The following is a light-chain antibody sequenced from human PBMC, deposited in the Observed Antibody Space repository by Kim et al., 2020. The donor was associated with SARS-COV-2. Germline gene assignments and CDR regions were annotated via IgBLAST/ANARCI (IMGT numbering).Light chain of an antibody. J-gene: IGKJ2*01. CDR3: QQYYSSPYT. Sequence: DIVMTQSPDSLAVSLGERATINCKSSQSVLHSSNNKNYLAWYQQKPGQPPKLLIYWASTRESGVPDRLSGSGSGTDFTLTISSLQAEDVAVYCCQQYYSSPYTCGQGPSWRSN. V-gene: IGKV4-1*01. CDR1: QSVLHSSNNKNY. CDR2: WAS.